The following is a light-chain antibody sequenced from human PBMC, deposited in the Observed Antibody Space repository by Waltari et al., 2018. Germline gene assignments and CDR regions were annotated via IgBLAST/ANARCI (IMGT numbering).Light chain of an antibody. CDR3: QTGRHGIWV. Sequence: QLVLTQSPSASASLGASVKLTCPLSSGYRSDAIAWHQQQPEKGPRYLMKVNSDGSHSKWDGIPDRFSGSSSGAERYLTISSLQSEDEADYYCQTGRHGIWVFGGGTKLTVL. CDR2: VNSDGSH. V-gene: IGLV4-69*01. J-gene: IGLJ3*02. CDR1: SGYRSDA.